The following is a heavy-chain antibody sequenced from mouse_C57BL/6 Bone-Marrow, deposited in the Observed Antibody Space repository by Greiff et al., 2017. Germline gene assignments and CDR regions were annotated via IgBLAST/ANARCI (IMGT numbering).Heavy chain of an antibody. CDR1: GYTFTRYW. CDR3: ALIDYYYDGPFAY. D-gene: IGHD2-4*01. J-gene: IGHJ3*01. CDR2: IQPNSGST. Sequence: QVQLQQPGAELVKPGASVKLSCKASGYTFTRYWMHWVKQRPGQGLEWIGMIQPNSGSTNYNEKFKSKATLTVDKSSSTAYMQLSSLTSEDSAVYYCALIDYYYDGPFAYWGQGTLVTVSA. V-gene: IGHV1-64*01.